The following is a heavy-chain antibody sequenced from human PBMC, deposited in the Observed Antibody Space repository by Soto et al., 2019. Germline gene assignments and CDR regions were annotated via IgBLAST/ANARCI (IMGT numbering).Heavy chain of an antibody. CDR2: ISSSSSYT. V-gene: IGHV3-11*05. D-gene: IGHD3-22*01. CDR1: VFTFSDYY. Sequence: PGGSLRLSCAASVFTFSDYYIHWIRQAPGKGLEWVSYISSSSSYTNYADSVKGRFTISRDNAKNSLYLQMNSLRAEDTAVYYCARDNDYYDSSGYFDYWGQGTLVTVSS. J-gene: IGHJ4*02. CDR3: ARDNDYYDSSGYFDY.